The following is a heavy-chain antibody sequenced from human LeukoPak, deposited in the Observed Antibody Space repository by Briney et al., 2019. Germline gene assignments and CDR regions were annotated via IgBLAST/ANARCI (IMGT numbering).Heavy chain of an antibody. CDR3: ARDLSTLIAAAGYHYYYGMDV. CDR2: ISAYNGNT. CDR1: GYTFTSYG. Sequence: ASVKVSCKASGYTFTSYGISWVRQAPGQGLEWMGWISAYNGNTNYAQKLQGRVTMTTDTSTSTAYMELRSLRSDDTAVYYCARDLSTLIAAAGYHYYYGMDVWGQGTTVTVSS. D-gene: IGHD6-13*01. V-gene: IGHV1-18*01. J-gene: IGHJ6*02.